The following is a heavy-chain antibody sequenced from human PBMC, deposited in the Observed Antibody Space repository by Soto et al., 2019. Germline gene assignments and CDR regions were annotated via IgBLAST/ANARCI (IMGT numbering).Heavy chain of an antibody. CDR2: IYYSGST. CDR3: ARVQWLADDY. D-gene: IGHD6-19*01. CDR1: GGSVSSGSYY. Sequence: QVQLQESGPGLVKPSETLSLTCTVSGGSVSSGSYYWSWIRQPPGKGLEWIGYIYYSGSTNYNPSLRSRVTISVDTHKNQFSLKLSSVTAADTAVYYCARVQWLADDYWGQGTLVTVSS. J-gene: IGHJ4*02. V-gene: IGHV4-61*01.